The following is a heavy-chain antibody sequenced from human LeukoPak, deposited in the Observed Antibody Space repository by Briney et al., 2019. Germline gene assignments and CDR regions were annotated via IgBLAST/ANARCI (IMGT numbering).Heavy chain of an antibody. Sequence: PSETLSLTCTVSGGSISSYYWSWIRQPPGKGLEWIGYIYYSGSTNYNPSLKSRVTISVDTSKNQFSLKLSSVTAADTAVYYCARHTGYSYYYCGMDVWGQGTTVTVSS. D-gene: IGHD5-24*01. CDR3: ARHTGYSYYYCGMDV. CDR1: GGSISSYY. V-gene: IGHV4-59*08. J-gene: IGHJ6*02. CDR2: IYYSGST.